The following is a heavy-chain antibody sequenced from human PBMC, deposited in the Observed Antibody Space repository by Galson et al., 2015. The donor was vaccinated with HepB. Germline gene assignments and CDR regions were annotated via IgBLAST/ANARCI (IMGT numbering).Heavy chain of an antibody. D-gene: IGHD7-27*01. CDR1: GYTFTRYD. V-gene: IGHV1-8*01. J-gene: IGHJ6*03. Sequence: SVKVSCKASGYTFTRYDINWVRQATGQGLEWMGWMNPNSGNTGYAQKFQGRVTMTRNTSISTAYMELSSLRSEDTAVYYCARAGSNSYYMDVWGKGTTVTVSS. CDR2: MNPNSGNT. CDR3: ARAGSNSYYMDV.